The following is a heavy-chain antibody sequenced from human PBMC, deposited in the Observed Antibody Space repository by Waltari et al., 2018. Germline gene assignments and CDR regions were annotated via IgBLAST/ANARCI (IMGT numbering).Heavy chain of an antibody. V-gene: IGHV1-69*02. CDR1: GGTFSSYT. D-gene: IGHD2-15*01. Sequence: QVQLVQSGAEVKKPGSSVKVSCKASGGTFSSYTISWVRQAPGQGLEWMGRISPILGIANYAQKFQGRVTITADESTSTAYMELSSLGSEDTAVYYCARGGYGGNPAYYYGMDVWGQGTTVTVSS. J-gene: IGHJ6*02. CDR3: ARGGYGGNPAYYYGMDV. CDR2: ISPILGIA.